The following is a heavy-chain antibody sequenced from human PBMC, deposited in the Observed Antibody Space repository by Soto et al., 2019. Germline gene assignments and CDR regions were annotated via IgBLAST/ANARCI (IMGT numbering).Heavy chain of an antibody. CDR1: GGSISNAAYS. V-gene: IGHV4-30-2*01. J-gene: IGHJ4*02. Sequence: SETLSLTCTVSGGSISNAAYSWSWIRQPPGKGLEWIGYIYPSGMPFYNPSLRSRVTISIDRSNDQFSLNLKSVTAADTAVYYCARERGGYGLFDSWGQGTLVTVTS. D-gene: IGHD5-18*01. CDR3: ARERGGYGLFDS. CDR2: IYPSGMP.